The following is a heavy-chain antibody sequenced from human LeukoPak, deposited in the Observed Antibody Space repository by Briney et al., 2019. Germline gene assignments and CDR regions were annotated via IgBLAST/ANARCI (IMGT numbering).Heavy chain of an antibody. CDR3: ARGSKIVVVVAATGYYYGMDV. V-gene: IGHV3-30-3*01. Sequence: GESLRLSCAASGFTFSSYAMHWVRQAPGKGLEWVAVISYDGSNKYYADSVKGRFTISRDNSKNTLYLQMNSLRAEDTAVYYCARGSKIVVVVAATGYYYGMDVWGQGTTVTVSS. CDR1: GFTFSSYA. D-gene: IGHD2-15*01. CDR2: ISYDGSNK. J-gene: IGHJ6*02.